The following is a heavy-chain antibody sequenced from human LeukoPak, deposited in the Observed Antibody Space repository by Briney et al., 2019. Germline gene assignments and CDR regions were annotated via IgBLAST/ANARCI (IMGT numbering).Heavy chain of an antibody. D-gene: IGHD2-15*01. CDR1: GYTFTSYY. J-gene: IGHJ4*02. CDR2: INPSGGST. Sequence: GASVKVSCKTSGYTFTSYYIHWVRQAPGQGLEWLGIINPSGGSTTYAQKFQGRVTMTRDTSISTAYMELSRLRSDDTAVYYCAREYCSGGSCYSTDFDYWGQGTLVTVSS. V-gene: IGHV1-46*01. CDR3: AREYCSGGSCYSTDFDY.